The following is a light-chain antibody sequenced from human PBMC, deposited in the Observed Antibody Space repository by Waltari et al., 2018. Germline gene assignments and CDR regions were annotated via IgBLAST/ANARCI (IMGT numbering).Light chain of an antibody. CDR1: QSVSSIS. CDR2: GVS. Sequence: EIVLTQSPGTLSLYPGERATLSCSASQSVSSISLSWYQQKAGQPPRLLIYGVSSRATVIPDRFSGSGSGTDFTLTISRLEPEDFAVYYCQQYDSIVLTFGGGTKVEI. CDR3: QQYDSIVLT. V-gene: IGKV3-20*01. J-gene: IGKJ4*01.